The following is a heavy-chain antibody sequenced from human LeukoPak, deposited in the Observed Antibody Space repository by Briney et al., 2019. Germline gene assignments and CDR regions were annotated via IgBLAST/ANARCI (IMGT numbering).Heavy chain of an antibody. CDR3: ARDLRAYYFDY. V-gene: IGHV3-30*02. CDR2: IQYDGSNE. Sequence: GGSLRLSCAASGFTFSSYGMHWVRQAPGKGLEWVAYIQYDGSNEQYADSVKGRFTISRDNAKNTLYLQMNSLRAEDTAVYYCARDLRAYYFDYWGQGTLVTVSS. CDR1: GFTFSSYG. J-gene: IGHJ4*02.